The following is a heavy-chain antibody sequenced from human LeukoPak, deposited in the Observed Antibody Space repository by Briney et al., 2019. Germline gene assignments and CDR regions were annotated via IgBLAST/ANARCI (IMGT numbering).Heavy chain of an antibody. CDR1: GGTFSSYA. CDR3: AREEYCSSTSCYTGIGRYYYYMDV. V-gene: IGHV1-69*05. J-gene: IGHJ6*03. D-gene: IGHD2-2*02. Sequence: GASVKVSCKASGGTFSSYAISWVRQAPGQGLEWMGGIIPIFGTANYAQKFQGRVTITTDESTSTAYMELSSLRSEDTAVYYCAREEYCSSTSCYTGIGRYYYYMDVWGKGTTVTVSS. CDR2: IIPIFGTA.